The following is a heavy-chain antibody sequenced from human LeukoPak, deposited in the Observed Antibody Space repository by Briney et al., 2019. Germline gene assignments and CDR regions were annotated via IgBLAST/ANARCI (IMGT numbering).Heavy chain of an antibody. V-gene: IGHV3-30-3*01. J-gene: IGHJ4*02. Sequence: GGSLRLSCAASGFTFSSYAMHWVRQAPGKRLEWVAVISYDGSNKYYADSVKGRFTISRDNSKNTLYLQMNSLRAEDTAVYYCARGSMIVLNGVDYWGQGTLVTVSS. CDR3: ARGSMIVLNGVDY. D-gene: IGHD3-22*01. CDR2: ISYDGSNK. CDR1: GFTFSSYA.